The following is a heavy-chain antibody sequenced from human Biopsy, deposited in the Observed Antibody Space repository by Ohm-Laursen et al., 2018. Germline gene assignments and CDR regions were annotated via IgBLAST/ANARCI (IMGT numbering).Heavy chain of an antibody. V-gene: IGHV1-46*01. D-gene: IGHD4-17*01. CDR2: INPNGSTT. CDR3: AGYAGWYGDLYYFDF. Sequence: ASVKVSRKVSGHSFTSYYMHWARHAPGQGLEWMGMINPNGSTTSYPQIFQGISTMTKDTSKSTVYMVMSMMRSADTAVYFRAGYAGWYGDLYYFDFWGQGTLVTVSS. J-gene: IGHJ4*02. CDR1: GHSFTSYY.